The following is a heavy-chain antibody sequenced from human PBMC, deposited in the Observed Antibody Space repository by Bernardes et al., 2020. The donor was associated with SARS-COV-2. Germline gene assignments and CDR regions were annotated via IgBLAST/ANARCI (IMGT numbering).Heavy chain of an antibody. V-gene: IGHV2-70*04. CDR2: IDWDDDK. D-gene: IGHD2-2*01. CDR1: GFSLTPSEMR. Sequence: SGPTLLKPTQTLTLTCTFSGFSLTPSEMRVSWIRQPPGKALEWLARIDWDDDKFYTTSLKSRLTISKDTSKNQVVLTMTNMDPVDTATYYCARISRDCTSASCYFDYWGQGTLVTVSS. J-gene: IGHJ4*02. CDR3: ARISRDCTSASCYFDY.